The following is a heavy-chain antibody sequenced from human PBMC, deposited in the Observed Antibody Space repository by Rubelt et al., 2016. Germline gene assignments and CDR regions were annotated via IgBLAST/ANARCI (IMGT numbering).Heavy chain of an antibody. V-gene: IGHV3-23*01. CDR1: GFTFSTYA. Sequence: EVHLLESGGGLVQHGGSLRLSCEASGFTFSTYAMNWVRQATGKGLEWVSGVVAGGDYTCYADSVKGGLTISRDNSQNKLYLQMNSLTVDDTAIYHCAPSPRLGASGQYDYWGQGVLVTVSS. CDR2: VVAGGDYT. CDR3: APSPRLGASGQYDY. D-gene: IGHD1-26*01. J-gene: IGHJ4*02.